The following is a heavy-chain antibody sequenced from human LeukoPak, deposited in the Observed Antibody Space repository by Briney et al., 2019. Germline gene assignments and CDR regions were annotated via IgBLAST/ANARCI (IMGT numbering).Heavy chain of an antibody. CDR1: GGSFSGYY. J-gene: IGHJ4*02. D-gene: IGHD4-17*01. CDR3: ARLSTVTTSFDY. Sequence: PSETLSLTCAVYGGSFSGYYWSWIRQPAGKGLEWIGRIYTSGSTNYNPSLKSRVTISGDTSKNQFSLRLSSVTAADTAVYYCARLSTVTTSFDYWGQGTLVTVSS. V-gene: IGHV4-59*10. CDR2: IYTSGST.